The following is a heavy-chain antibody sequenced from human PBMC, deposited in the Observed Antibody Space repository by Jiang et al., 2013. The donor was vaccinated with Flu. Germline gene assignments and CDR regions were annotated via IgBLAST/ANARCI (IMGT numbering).Heavy chain of an antibody. V-gene: IGHV4-59*08. Sequence: GPGLVKPSETLSLTCSVSGAAISDYYWSWFRQPPGKGLEWIAYVHYSAETNYSPSLKSRLTISIDKSKNQFSLKLNSVTAADTAVYYCARHDNLGTYPLDHWGQGTLVTVSS. CDR1: GAAISDYY. CDR3: ARHDNLGTYPLDH. CDR2: VHYSAET. D-gene: IGHD3-16*02. J-gene: IGHJ4*02.